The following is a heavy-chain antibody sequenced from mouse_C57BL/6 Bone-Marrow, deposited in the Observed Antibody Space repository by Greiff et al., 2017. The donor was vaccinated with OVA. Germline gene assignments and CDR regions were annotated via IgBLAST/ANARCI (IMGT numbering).Heavy chain of an antibody. CDR1: GFTFSDYY. V-gene: IGHV5-12*01. D-gene: IGHD4-1*01. CDR3: ARHLLNWPFDY. J-gene: IGHJ2*01. Sequence: DVMLVESGGGLVQPGGSLKLSCAASGFTFSDYYMYWVRQTPEKRLEWVAYISNGGGSTYYPDTVKGRFTISRDNAKNTLYLQMSRLKSEDTAMYYCARHLLNWPFDYWGQGTTLTVSS. CDR2: ISNGGGST.